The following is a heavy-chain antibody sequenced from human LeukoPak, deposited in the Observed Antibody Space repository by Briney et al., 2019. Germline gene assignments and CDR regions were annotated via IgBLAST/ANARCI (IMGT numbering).Heavy chain of an antibody. CDR3: ARGRGSSSWFYYYYYCYMDV. V-gene: IGHV1-8*03. D-gene: IGHD6-13*01. J-gene: IGHJ6*03. CDR2: MNPNSGNT. CDR1: GYTFTSYD. Sequence: ASVKVSCKASGYTFTSYDINWVRQATGQGLEWMGWMNPNSGNTGYAQKFQGRVTITRSTSISTAYMELSSLRSEDTAVYYCARGRGSSSWFYYYYYCYMDVWGKGTTVTVSS.